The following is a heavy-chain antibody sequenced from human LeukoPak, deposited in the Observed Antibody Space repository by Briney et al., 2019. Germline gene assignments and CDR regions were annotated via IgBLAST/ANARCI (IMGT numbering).Heavy chain of an antibody. D-gene: IGHD3-9*01. J-gene: IGHJ4*02. CDR1: GGSFSGYY. CDR3: AKALFRYFDWLISFGY. CDR2: INHSGST. V-gene: IGHV4-34*01. Sequence: SETLSLICAVYGGSFSGYYWSWIRQPPGKGLEWIGEINHSGSTNYNPSLKSRVTISVDTSKNQFSLKLSSVTAADPGVYYCAKALFRYFDWLISFGYWGQGTLVTVSS.